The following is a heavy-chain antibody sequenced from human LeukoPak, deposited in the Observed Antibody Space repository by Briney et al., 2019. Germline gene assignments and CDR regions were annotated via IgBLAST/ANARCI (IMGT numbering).Heavy chain of an antibody. CDR2: ISYDGSNK. CDR1: GFTFSSYA. V-gene: IGHV3-30*04. CDR3: ARGADTSTGAAFDI. J-gene: IGHJ3*02. Sequence: GGSLRLSCAASGFTFSSYAMHWVRQAPGKGLEGVAVISYDGSNKYYADSVKGRFTISRDNSKNTLYLQMNSLRAEDTAVYYCARGADTSTGAAFDIWGQGTMVTVSS. D-gene: IGHD5-18*01.